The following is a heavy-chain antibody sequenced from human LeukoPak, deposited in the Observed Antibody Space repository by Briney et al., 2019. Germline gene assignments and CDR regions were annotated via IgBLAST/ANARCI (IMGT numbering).Heavy chain of an antibody. Sequence: ASVKVSCTASGYTVTSYGISWVRQAPGQGLEWMGWISGYNGNTNYAQKVQGRATMTTDTSTSTAYMELRSLISDDTAVYYCARTHCGITSCSHDAFDIWGQGTMVTVS. CDR2: ISGYNGNT. V-gene: IGHV1-18*01. D-gene: IGHD2-2*01. CDR3: ARTHCGITSCSHDAFDI. CDR1: GYTVTSYG. J-gene: IGHJ3*02.